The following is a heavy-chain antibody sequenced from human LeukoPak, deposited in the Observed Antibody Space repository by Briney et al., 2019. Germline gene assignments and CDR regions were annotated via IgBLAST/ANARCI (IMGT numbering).Heavy chain of an antibody. CDR3: ARGWPRFGY. J-gene: IGHJ4*02. CDR1: GGSISSYY. Sequence: SETLSLTCTVSGGSISSYYWSRIRQPPGKGLEWIGYICYSGTTNYNPSLKSRVTISVDTSRNQFSLNLSSVTAADTAVYYCARGWPRFGYWGQGTRVTVSS. D-gene: IGHD3-10*01. V-gene: IGHV4-59*01. CDR2: ICYSGTT.